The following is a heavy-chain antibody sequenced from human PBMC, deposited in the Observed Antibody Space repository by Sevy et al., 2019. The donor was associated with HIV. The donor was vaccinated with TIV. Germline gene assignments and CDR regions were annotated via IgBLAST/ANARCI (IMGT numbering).Heavy chain of an antibody. V-gene: IGHV3-7*01. CDR1: GFTFSSYW. Sequence: GGSLRLSCAASGFTFSSYWMSWVRQAPGKGLEWVANIKQDGSEKYYVDSVKGRFTISRDNAKNSLYLQMNSLRAEDTAVYSCARVLRSGWYGYYYGMDVWGQGTTVTVSS. CDR3: ARVLRSGWYGYYYGMDV. CDR2: IKQDGSEK. J-gene: IGHJ6*02. D-gene: IGHD6-19*01.